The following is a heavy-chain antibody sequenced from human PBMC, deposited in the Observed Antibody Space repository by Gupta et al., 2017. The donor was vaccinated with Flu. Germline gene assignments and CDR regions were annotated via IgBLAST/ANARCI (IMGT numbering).Heavy chain of an antibody. V-gene: IGHV4-61*02. D-gene: IGHD3-3*01. CDR1: GGSSSGATYY. Sequence: QVQLQESGPGLVKPSQTLSLTCSVSGGSSSGATYYWNWIRQPAGQGLEWIGSIYPHSGRAFYSPSLKSRVIISLDTSKSQFSLKISSVTAADTALYYCARAAESDLNRHGLDVWVQGTMCTVSS. CDR2: IYPHSGRA. CDR3: ARAAESDLNRHGLDV. J-gene: IGHJ3*01.